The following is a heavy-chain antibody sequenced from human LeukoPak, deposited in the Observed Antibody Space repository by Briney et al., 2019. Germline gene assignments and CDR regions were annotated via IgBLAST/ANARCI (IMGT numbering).Heavy chain of an antibody. CDR3: ANLIAAAVFDY. Sequence: PSGGSLRLSCAASGFTFSSYAMSWVRQAPGKGPEWVSAISGSGGSTYYADSVKGRFTISRDNSKNTLYLQMNSLRAEDTAVYYCANLIAAAVFDYWGQGTLVTVSS. J-gene: IGHJ4*02. D-gene: IGHD6-13*01. CDR1: GFTFSSYA. V-gene: IGHV3-23*01. CDR2: ISGSGGST.